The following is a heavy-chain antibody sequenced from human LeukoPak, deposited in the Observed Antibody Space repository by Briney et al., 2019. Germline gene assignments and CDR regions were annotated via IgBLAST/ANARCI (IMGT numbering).Heavy chain of an antibody. J-gene: IGHJ4*02. CDR1: GFPFSSYA. CDR3: AKSLTRSKYYFDY. CDR2: IIASGGST. D-gene: IGHD1-14*01. V-gene: IGHV3-23*01. Sequence: GGSLRLSCAASGFPFSSYAMSWVRQAPGKGLEWVSSIIASGGSTYYADSVRGRFTISRDNSKNTVYLQMNSLRAEDTAVYYCAKSLTRSKYYFDYWGQGTLVTVSS.